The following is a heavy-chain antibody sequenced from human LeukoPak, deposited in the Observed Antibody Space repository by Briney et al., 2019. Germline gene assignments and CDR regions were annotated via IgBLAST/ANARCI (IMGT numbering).Heavy chain of an antibody. CDR2: IYYSGST. Sequence: SETLSLTCTVSGGSISSGGYYWSWIRQHPGKGLEWIGYIYYSGSTYYNPSLKSRVTISVDTSKNQFSLKLSSVTAADTAVYYCARANRNPYYYDRSGYPYYFDYWGQGTLVTVSS. J-gene: IGHJ4*02. D-gene: IGHD3-22*01. CDR3: ARANRNPYYYDRSGYPYYFDY. V-gene: IGHV4-31*03. CDR1: GGSISSGGYY.